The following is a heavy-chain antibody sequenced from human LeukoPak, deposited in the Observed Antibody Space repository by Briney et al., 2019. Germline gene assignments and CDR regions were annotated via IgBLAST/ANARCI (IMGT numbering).Heavy chain of an antibody. CDR1: GGSISSYY. V-gene: IGHV4-59*01. CDR2: IYYSGST. J-gene: IGHJ6*03. CDR3: ARRGVAAAGYYYYYMDV. D-gene: IGHD6-13*01. Sequence: SETLSLTCTVSGGSISSYYWSWIRQPPGKGLEWIGYIYYSGSTNYNPSLKSRVTISVDTSKNQFSLKLSSVTAADTAVYYCARRGVAAAGYYYYYMDVWGKGTTVTVSS.